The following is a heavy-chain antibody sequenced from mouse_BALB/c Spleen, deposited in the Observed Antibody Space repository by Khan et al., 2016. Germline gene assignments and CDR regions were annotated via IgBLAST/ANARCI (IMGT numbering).Heavy chain of an antibody. V-gene: IGHV1-7*01. CDR2: INPGSNYT. D-gene: IGHD2-10*02. CDR3: ARWGYGNYLYQAMDY. CDR1: GYTFTRFW. Sequence: QVQLQQSGAELAKPGASVKMSCKASGYTFTRFWMHWVKQRPGQGLEWIGYINPGSNYTDYNQNFKDKATLTADKSSSTAYMLLSSLTSDDSAVYVCARWGYGNYLYQAMDYWGQGISVTVSS. J-gene: IGHJ4*01.